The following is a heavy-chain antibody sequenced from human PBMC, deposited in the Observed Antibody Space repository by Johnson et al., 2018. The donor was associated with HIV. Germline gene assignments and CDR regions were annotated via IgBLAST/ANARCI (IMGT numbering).Heavy chain of an antibody. Sequence: VQLVESGGGLVQPGRSLRLSCAASGFTFDDYAMHWVRQAPGKGLEWVSGISWNSGSIGYADSVKGRFTISRDNAKNSLYLQMNSLRAEDTAVYYCARDQGELRRTHAFDIWGKGQWSPSLQ. CDR2: ISWNSGSI. D-gene: IGHD1-14*01. CDR3: ARDQGELRRTHAFDI. J-gene: IGHJ3*02. CDR1: GFTFDDYA. V-gene: IGHV3-9*01.